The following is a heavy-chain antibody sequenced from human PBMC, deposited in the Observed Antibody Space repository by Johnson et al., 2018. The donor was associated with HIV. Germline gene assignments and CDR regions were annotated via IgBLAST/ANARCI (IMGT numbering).Heavy chain of an antibody. J-gene: IGHJ3*01. CDR1: GFNFSSDG. Sequence: QVQLVESGGGVVQPGRSLRLSCAASGFNFSSDGMHWVRQAPGKGLEWVAVISYDGTEKYYAESVKARFTISRDNSKNTLYLVINRVRPEDTAVYYCARGQIAARWSDALHFWGQGTNVTISS. V-gene: IGHV3-30*03. CDR3: ARGQIAARWSDALHF. D-gene: IGHD6-6*01. CDR2: ISYDGTEK.